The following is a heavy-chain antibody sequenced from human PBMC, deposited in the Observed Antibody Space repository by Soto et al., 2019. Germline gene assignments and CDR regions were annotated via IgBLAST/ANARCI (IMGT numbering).Heavy chain of an antibody. V-gene: IGHV4-30-4*01. CDR2: ISYSGSP. CDR1: GVSVSRDYQ. Sequence: SETLSLTCTVSGVSVSRDYQWIWIRQPPGKGLEWIGHISYSGSPYYHPSLRSRLSISVDTSKNQFSLKVKSVTAADTAVYYCARAWDFWGQGTLVTV. D-gene: IGHD1-26*01. J-gene: IGHJ1*01. CDR3: ARAWDF.